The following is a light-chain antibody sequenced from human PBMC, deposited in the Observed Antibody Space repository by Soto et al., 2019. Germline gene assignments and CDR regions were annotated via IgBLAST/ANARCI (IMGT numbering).Light chain of an antibody. J-gene: IGLJ1*01. V-gene: IGLV2-18*02. CDR1: SSDVGSYNR. Sequence: QSALTQPPSVSGSPGQSVTISCTGTSSDVGSYNRVSWYQQPPGTAPKPMIYEVSNRPSGVPDRFSGSKSGNTASLTISGRQAEDEADYYCNSYTSSSTYVFGTWTKLTVL. CDR3: NSYTSSSTYV. CDR2: EVS.